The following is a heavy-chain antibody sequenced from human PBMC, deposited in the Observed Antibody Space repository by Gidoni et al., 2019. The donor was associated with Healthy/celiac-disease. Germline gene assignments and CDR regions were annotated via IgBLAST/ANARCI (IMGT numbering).Heavy chain of an antibody. J-gene: IGHJ5*02. V-gene: IGHV4-39*01. Sequence: QLQLQESGPGLVKPSETLSLTCTVSGGSIRSSSYYWGWIRQPPGKGLEWIGSIYYSGSTYYNPSLKSRVTISVDTSKNQFSLKLSSVTAADTAVYYCARQDLSGYSSGWQVXWXDPWGQGTLV. CDR1: GGSIRSSSYY. D-gene: IGHD6-19*01. CDR3: ARQDLSGYSSGWQVXWXDP. CDR2: IYYSGST.